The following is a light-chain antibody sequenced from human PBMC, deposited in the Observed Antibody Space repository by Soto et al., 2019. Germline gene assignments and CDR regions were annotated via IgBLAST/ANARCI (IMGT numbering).Light chain of an antibody. J-gene: IGKJ3*01. CDR3: QKCNSATFT. Sequence: DIQMTQSPSSLSASVGDRVTITCRASQGINTHLAWYQQKPGKVPKLLIYAASTLQSGVPSRFSGSGSGTDFTLTISSLQPEDVATYYCQKCNSATFTFGPGTKVDI. V-gene: IGKV1-27*01. CDR2: AAS. CDR1: QGINTH.